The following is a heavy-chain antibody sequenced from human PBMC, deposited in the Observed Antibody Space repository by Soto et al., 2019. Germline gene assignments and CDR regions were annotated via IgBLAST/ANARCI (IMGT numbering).Heavy chain of an antibody. CDR3: ARTAPFGTTVLYYFDY. D-gene: IGHD1-7*01. Sequence: SVKVSCKASGGTFSSYAISWVRQAPGQGLEWMGGIIPIFGTANYAQKFQGRVTITADESTSTAYMELSSLRSEDTAVYYCARTAPFGTTVLYYFDYWGQGTLVTVSS. V-gene: IGHV1-69*13. CDR2: IIPIFGTA. J-gene: IGHJ4*02. CDR1: GGTFSSYA.